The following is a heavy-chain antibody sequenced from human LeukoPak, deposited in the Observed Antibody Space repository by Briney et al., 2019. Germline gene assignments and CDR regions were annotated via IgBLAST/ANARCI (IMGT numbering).Heavy chain of an antibody. Sequence: SVKVSCKASGFTFTSSAMQWVRQARGQRLEWIGWIVVGSGNTNYAQKFQERVTITRDMSTSTAYMELSSLRSEDTAVYYCAAGLDRDIRNLDYWGQGTLVTVSS. CDR2: IVVGSGNT. CDR1: GFTFTSSA. V-gene: IGHV1-58*02. D-gene: IGHD2-15*01. CDR3: AAGLDRDIRNLDY. J-gene: IGHJ4*02.